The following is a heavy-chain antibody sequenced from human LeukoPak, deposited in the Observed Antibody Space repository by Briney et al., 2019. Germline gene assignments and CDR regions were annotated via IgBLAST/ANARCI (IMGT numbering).Heavy chain of an antibody. D-gene: IGHD3-10*01. CDR1: GYTFTGYY. J-gene: IGHJ3*02. V-gene: IGHV1-46*01. Sequence: ASVKVSCKASGYTFTGYYMHWVRQAPGQGLEWMGIINPSGGSTNYAQIFQGRVTMTRDTSTNTVYMELSSLRSEDTAVYYCARALYSAGSAFDIWGQGTMVSVSS. CDR2: INPSGGST. CDR3: ARALYSAGSAFDI.